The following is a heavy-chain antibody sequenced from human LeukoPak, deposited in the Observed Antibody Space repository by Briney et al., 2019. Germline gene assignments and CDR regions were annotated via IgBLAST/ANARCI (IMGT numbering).Heavy chain of an antibody. Sequence: PGGSLRLSCAASGFTPSTCWMSWVRQAPGKGLEGVSSITTSGGSTSYADSVRGRFTISRDNSKNTLYLQMNSLRAEDTALYYCVCYDNAAEYFHYWGQGTLVTVSS. D-gene: IGHD3-22*01. CDR2: ITTSGGST. CDR1: GFTPSTCW. J-gene: IGHJ1*01. V-gene: IGHV3-23*01. CDR3: VCYDNAAEYFHY.